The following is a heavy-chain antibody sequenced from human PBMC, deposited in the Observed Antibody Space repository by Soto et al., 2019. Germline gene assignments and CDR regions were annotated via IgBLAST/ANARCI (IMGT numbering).Heavy chain of an antibody. D-gene: IGHD5-12*01. V-gene: IGHV1-8*01. CDR1: GYTFXSYD. CDR2: MNPNSGNT. J-gene: IGHJ4*02. CDR3: ARGRGYSGYDWGAY. Sequence: ASVKVSCKASGYTFXSYDINWVRQATGQGLEWMGWMNPNSGNTGYAQKFQGRVTMTRNTSISTAYMELSSLRSEDTAVYYCARGRGYSGYDWGAYWGQGTLVTVSS.